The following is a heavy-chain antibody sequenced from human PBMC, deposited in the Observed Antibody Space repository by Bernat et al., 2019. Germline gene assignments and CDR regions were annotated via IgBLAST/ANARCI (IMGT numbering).Heavy chain of an antibody. D-gene: IGHD3-9*01. V-gene: IGHV4-39*01. J-gene: IGHJ4*02. CDR3: ARQLDWNSFDS. CDR1: GDSIRSGTSY. CDR2: FYNNGRT. Sequence: QLQLQESGPGLVRPSETLSLTCTVSGDSIRSGTSYWGWIRQPPGRGLEWIGSFYNNGRTYYNPSLKSRVTVSVDTSKNQFSLKLTSVTAADAAMYYCARQLDWNSFDSWGQGTLVTVSS.